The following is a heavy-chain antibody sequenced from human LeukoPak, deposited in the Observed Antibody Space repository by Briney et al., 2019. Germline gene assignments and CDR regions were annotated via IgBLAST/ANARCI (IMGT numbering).Heavy chain of an antibody. CDR1: GFTFSNYA. CDR3: AKDEAYCSGGSCYSDYYYGMDV. Sequence: SGGSLRLSCAASGFTFSNYAMSWVRQAPGKGLEWVSSISGSGDTTYYADSVKGRFTISRDNSKNTLYLQMNSLRAEDTAVYYCAKDEAYCSGGSCYSDYYYGMDVWGQGTTVTVSS. V-gene: IGHV3-23*01. CDR2: ISGSGDTT. J-gene: IGHJ6*02. D-gene: IGHD2-15*01.